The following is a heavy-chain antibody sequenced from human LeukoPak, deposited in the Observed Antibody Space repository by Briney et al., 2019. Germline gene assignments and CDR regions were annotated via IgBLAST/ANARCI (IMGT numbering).Heavy chain of an antibody. CDR2: IDDSEKT. D-gene: IGHD3-9*01. Sequence: PSETLSLTCSVSGDSMKTYYWSWVRQTPGKGLEWIGYIDDSEKTNYNPSLKSRVIISLDASKNQISLKMTSVTAMDTAVYYCTRSGDPAQSPRCFACGYMDVWGRGTTVTVSS. V-gene: IGHV4-59*12. J-gene: IGHJ6*03. CDR3: TRSGDPAQSPRCFACGYMDV. CDR1: GDSMKTYY.